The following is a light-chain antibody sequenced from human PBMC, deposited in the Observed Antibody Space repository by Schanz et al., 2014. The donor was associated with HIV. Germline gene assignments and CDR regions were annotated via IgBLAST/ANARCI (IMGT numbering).Light chain of an antibody. CDR3: SSFTSSFTYV. CDR2: GTH. CDR1: AFNVGQNY. J-gene: IGLJ1*01. Sequence: QSVLTQPPSVSAAPGQRVTISCSGSAFNVGQNYVSWYQQFPGTAPKLLIYGTHDRLSEIPDRFSGSKSGHAASLTISGLQADDEADYYCSSFTSSFTYVFGTGTKLTVL. V-gene: IGLV1-51*01.